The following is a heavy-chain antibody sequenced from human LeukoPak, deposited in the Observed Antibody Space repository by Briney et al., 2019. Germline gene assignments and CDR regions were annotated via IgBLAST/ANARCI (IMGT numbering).Heavy chain of an antibody. CDR2: IYYSGST. CDR1: GGSISSGSYY. CDR3: ARVGSYYYYMDV. D-gene: IGHD2-15*01. J-gene: IGHJ6*03. V-gene: IGHV4-39*07. Sequence: SETLSLTCTVSGGSISSGSYYWGWIRQPPGKGLEWIGSIYYSGSTYYNPSLKSRVTISVDTSKNQFSLKLSSVTAADTAVYYCARVGSYYYYMDVWGKGTTVTVSS.